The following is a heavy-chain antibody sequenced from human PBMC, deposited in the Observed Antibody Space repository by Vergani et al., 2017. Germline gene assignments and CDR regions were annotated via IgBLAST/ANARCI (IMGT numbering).Heavy chain of an antibody. Sequence: QVHLQESGPGLVKPSETLSLTCSVSGDSINTADYWGWIRKPPDKGLEWIGSVYHSGSTSYNPSLQSRVTISVDTSKNQFSLNLNSMTAADTAIYYCAKNSSGGFFDNWGQGALVTVSS. CDR1: GDSINTADY. CDR3: AKNSSGGFFDN. V-gene: IGHV4-38-2*02. CDR2: VYHSGST. J-gene: IGHJ4*02. D-gene: IGHD6-25*01.